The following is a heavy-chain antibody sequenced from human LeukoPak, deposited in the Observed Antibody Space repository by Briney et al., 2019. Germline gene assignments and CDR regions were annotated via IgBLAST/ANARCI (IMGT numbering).Heavy chain of an antibody. D-gene: IGHD6-13*01. CDR1: GFMSSRYW. V-gene: IGHV3-7*01. CDR3: VRDQGAAGDY. J-gene: IGHJ4*02. Sequence: GGSLRLSCAVSGFMSSRYWMTWVRQAPGRGLEWVANINQDGGDKSYVDSVKGRFTISRDNAKNSLYLEMNSLRAEDTALYYCVRDQGAAGDYWGQGTLVILSS. CDR2: INQDGGDK.